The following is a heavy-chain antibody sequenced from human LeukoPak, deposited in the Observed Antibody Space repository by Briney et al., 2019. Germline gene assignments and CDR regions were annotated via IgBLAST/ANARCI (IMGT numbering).Heavy chain of an antibody. J-gene: IGHJ4*02. D-gene: IGHD6-6*01. V-gene: IGHV4-39*07. Sequence: SETLSLTCTVSGDSISSTNYYWGWIRQPPGKGLEWIGSIYYSGSTYYNPSLKSRVTISVDTSKNQFSLKLSSVTAADTAVYSCARGRIAAHPYFDYWGQGTLVTVSS. CDR2: IYYSGST. CDR1: GDSISSTNYY. CDR3: ARGRIAAHPYFDY.